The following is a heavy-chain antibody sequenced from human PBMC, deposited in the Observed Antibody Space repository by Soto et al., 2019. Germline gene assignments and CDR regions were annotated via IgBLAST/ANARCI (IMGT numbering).Heavy chain of an antibody. CDR3: AKDRGYSVYAQSN. Sequence: QVQLVESGGGVVQPGRSLRLSCAASGFTFSSYGMHWVRQAPGKGLEWVAVISYDGSNKYYADSVKGRFTISRDNSKNTLYLQMNSLGAEDTAVYYFAKDRGYSVYAQSNWGQGTLVSVSS. J-gene: IGHJ4*02. CDR2: ISYDGSNK. V-gene: IGHV3-30*18. D-gene: IGHD5-12*01. CDR1: GFTFSSYG.